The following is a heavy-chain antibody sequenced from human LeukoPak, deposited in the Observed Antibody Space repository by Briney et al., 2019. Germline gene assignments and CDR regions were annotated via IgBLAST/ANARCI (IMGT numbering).Heavy chain of an antibody. CDR1: GFTFSSYS. Sequence: GGSLRLSCAASGFTFSSYSMNWVRQAPGKGLEWVSSISSSSSYIYYADSVKGRFTISRDNSKNTLYLQMNSLRAEDTAVYYCAKDSVLRFLEWSPRPYYMDVWGKGTTVTVSS. J-gene: IGHJ6*03. V-gene: IGHV3-21*01. CDR2: ISSSSSYI. D-gene: IGHD3-3*01. CDR3: AKDSVLRFLEWSPRPYYMDV.